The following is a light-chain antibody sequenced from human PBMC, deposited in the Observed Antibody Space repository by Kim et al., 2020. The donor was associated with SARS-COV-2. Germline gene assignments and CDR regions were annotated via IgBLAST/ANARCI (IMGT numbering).Light chain of an antibody. CDR1: SSDIGSYNQ. J-gene: IGLJ1*01. V-gene: IGLV2-14*03. Sequence: QSVPHPCHGTSSDIGSYNQVSWDQQNPGKGPQLMIYDVSNRPSGVSHRFSGSKSGNTASLTISGLQAEDEADYYCSSYTSSSTNYVFGTGTKVTVL. CDR2: DVS. CDR3: SSYTSSSTNYV.